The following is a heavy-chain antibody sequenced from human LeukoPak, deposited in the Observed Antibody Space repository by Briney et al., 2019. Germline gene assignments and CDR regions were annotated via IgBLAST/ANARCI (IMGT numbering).Heavy chain of an antibody. CDR3: VRRAGGYSHPYDY. CDR1: GFTFSYAW. D-gene: IGHD4-23*01. V-gene: IGHV3-53*01. Sequence: PGGSLRLSCTASGFTFSYAWMSWVRQAPGKGLEWVSLIYSGGGTYYADSVRGRFTISRDDSKNTLYLQMNSLRAEDTAVYYCVRRAGGYSHPYDYWGQGTLVTVSS. J-gene: IGHJ4*02. CDR2: IYSGGGT.